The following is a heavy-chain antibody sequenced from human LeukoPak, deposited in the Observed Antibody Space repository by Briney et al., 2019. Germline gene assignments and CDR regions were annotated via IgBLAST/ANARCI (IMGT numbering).Heavy chain of an antibody. D-gene: IGHD2-15*01. CDR2: FDPEDGET. CDR3: TTGSQANKRYCSGGSCYLRRVAVNYFDY. J-gene: IGHJ4*02. Sequence: ASVKVSCKVSGYTLTELSMHWVRQAPGKGLEWMGGFDPEDGETIYAQKFQGRVTMTEDTSTDTAYMELSSLRSEDTAVYYCTTGSQANKRYCSGGSCYLRRVAVNYFDYWGQGTLVTVSS. CDR1: GYTLTELS. V-gene: IGHV1-24*01.